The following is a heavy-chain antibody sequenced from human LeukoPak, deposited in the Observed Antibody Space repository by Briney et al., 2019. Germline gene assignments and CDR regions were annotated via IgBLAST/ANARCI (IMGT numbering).Heavy chain of an antibody. J-gene: IGHJ4*02. CDR1: GGSISSGGYY. V-gene: IGHV4-30-2*01. D-gene: IGHD3-22*01. Sequence: SETLSLTCTVSGGSISSGGYYWSWIRQPPGKGLEWIGYIYHSGSTYYNPSLKSRVTISVDRSKNQFSLKLSSVTAADTAVYYCARVDSSGYYFDYWGQGTLVTVSS. CDR2: IYHSGST. CDR3: ARVDSSGYYFDY.